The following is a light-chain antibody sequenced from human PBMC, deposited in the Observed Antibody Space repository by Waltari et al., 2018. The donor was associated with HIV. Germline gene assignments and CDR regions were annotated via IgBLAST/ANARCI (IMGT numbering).Light chain of an antibody. J-gene: IGLJ3*02. CDR1: SSNIGSTP. Sequence: QSVLTQPPSASGTPGERATISCSGSSSNIGSTPVNWYQQLPGTAPKLLIYSNNQRPSGVPDRFSGSKSGTSASLAISGLQSEDEADYYCAAWDDSLNGWVFGGGTKLTVL. V-gene: IGLV1-44*01. CDR2: SNN. CDR3: AAWDDSLNGWV.